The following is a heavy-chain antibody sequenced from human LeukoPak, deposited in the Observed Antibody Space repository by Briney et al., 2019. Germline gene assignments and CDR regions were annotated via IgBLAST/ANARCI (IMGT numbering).Heavy chain of an antibody. CDR2: INPSGGST. CDR1: GYTFTNYY. D-gene: IGHD3-3*01. J-gene: IGHJ4*02. Sequence: ASVKVSCKASGYTFTNYYIHWVQQAPGQGLEWMGIINPSGGSTSYAQKFQGRVTMTRDTSTSTVYMELSSLRSEDTAVYYCARDLAGLVTWYYFDYWGQGTLVTVSS. V-gene: IGHV1-46*01. CDR3: ARDLAGLVTWYYFDY.